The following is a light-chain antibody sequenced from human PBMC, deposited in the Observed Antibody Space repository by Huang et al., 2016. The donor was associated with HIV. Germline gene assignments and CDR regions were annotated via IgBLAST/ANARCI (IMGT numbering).Light chain of an antibody. Sequence: DIVLTQSPFSLPVTPGEPASISCRSSQSLLHSDGYNFLDWYLQKPGQSPHLLIYVGSNRASGVPDRFSGSGSGTDFTLKISRVEAEDVGVYYCMSPLQTRPTFGQGTKVEIK. V-gene: IGKV2-28*01. CDR1: QSLLHSDGYNF. CDR2: VGS. J-gene: IGKJ1*01. CDR3: MSPLQTRPT.